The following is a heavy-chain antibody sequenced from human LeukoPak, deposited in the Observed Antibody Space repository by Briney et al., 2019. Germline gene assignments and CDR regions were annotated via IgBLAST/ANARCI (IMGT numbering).Heavy chain of an antibody. CDR2: IRYGSNK. J-gene: IGHJ4*02. CDR1: GFTFSSYG. D-gene: IGHD1-7*01. Sequence: GGSLRLSCAASGFTFSSYGMHWVRQAPGKGLEWVAFIRYGSNKYYADSVKGRFTISRDNSKNTLYLQMNSLRAEDTAVYYCAKDPGRGTGFDYWGQGTLVTVSS. CDR3: AKDPGRGTGFDY. V-gene: IGHV3-30*02.